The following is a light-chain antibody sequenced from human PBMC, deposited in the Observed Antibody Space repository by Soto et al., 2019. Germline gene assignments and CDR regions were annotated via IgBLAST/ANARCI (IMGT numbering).Light chain of an antibody. CDR2: AAS. V-gene: IGKV1-27*01. Sequence: DIQVTQYPSSLSASVGDRVTITCRASQDIKNYLAWYQQKQGEIPKLLIYAASTLESGIPPRFSGSGSGTDFTLTINNLQPEDDATYYCQRYYNAPFTFGGGTKVDIK. CDR3: QRYYNAPFT. J-gene: IGKJ4*01. CDR1: QDIKNY.